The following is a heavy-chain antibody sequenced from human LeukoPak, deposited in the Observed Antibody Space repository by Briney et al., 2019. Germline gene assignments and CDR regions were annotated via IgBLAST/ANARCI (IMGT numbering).Heavy chain of an antibody. V-gene: IGHV3-11*01. CDR3: ATDGAGFDT. J-gene: IGHJ5*02. Sequence: PGGSLRLSCAASGFTFNDYYMSWIHQAPGKGLEWLSYINIGGTNTHYADSVKGRFTISRDNAKKSLYLEMNNLRAEDTAVYYCATDGAGFDTWGQGVLSPSPQ. CDR2: INIGGTNT. CDR1: GFTFNDYY.